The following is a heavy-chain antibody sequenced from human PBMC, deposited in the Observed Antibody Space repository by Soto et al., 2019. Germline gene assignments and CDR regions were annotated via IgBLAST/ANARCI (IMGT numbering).Heavy chain of an antibody. V-gene: IGHV3-30*18. CDR3: AKDPARSSGWYSYFEH. Sequence: PGGSLRLSCAASGFTFSSYGMHWVRQAPGKGLEWVAVISYDGSNKYYADSVKGRFTISRDNSKNTLYLQMNSLRAEDTAVYYCAKDPARSSGWYSYFEHWGQGTLVTVSS. J-gene: IGHJ1*01. CDR2: ISYDGSNK. D-gene: IGHD6-19*01. CDR1: GFTFSSYG.